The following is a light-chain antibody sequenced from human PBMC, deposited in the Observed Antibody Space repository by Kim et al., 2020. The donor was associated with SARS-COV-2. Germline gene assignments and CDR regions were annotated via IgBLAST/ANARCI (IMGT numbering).Light chain of an antibody. Sequence: QLVLTQSPPASASLGASVKLTCTLSSGHSSYAIAWHQQQPEKGPRYLMKLNSDGSHSKGDGIPDRFSGSSSGAERYLTISSLQSEDEADYYCQTWGTGIWVFGGGTQLTVL. CDR2: LNSDGSH. J-gene: IGLJ3*02. CDR1: SGHSSYA. CDR3: QTWGTGIWV. V-gene: IGLV4-69*01.